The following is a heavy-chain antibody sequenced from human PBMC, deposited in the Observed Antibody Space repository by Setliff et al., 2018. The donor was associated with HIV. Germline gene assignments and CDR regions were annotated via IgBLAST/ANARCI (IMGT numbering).Heavy chain of an antibody. V-gene: IGHV4-34*01. CDR1: GGSFGAYY. CDR2: INRSGNT. CDR3: VTSSSWSSRLNF. D-gene: IGHD2-2*01. Sequence: SETLSLTCAVYGGSFGAYYWTWIRQPPGKGLEWIGEINRSGNTKYNPSLKSRVTISIDTSKNQFSLKLTSVTAADTAVYYCVTSSSWSSRLNFWGPGMLVTVSS. J-gene: IGHJ4*02.